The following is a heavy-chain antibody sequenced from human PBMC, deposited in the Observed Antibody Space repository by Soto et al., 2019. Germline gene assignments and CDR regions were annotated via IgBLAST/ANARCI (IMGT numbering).Heavy chain of an antibody. D-gene: IGHD3-22*01. V-gene: IGHV1-69*01. CDR3: ARDLPTYYYDSARACAI. J-gene: IGHJ3*02. CDR2: IIPKFGPA. CDR1: GGTFSSYA. Sequence: QVQLVQSGAEVKKPGSSVKVSCKASGGTFSSYAISWVRQAPGQGLEWMGGIIPKFGPANYAQKFQGRVTITADESTSKDYMELSSLRSEDTAVYYCARDLPTYYYDSARACAICGQGTMVTVSS.